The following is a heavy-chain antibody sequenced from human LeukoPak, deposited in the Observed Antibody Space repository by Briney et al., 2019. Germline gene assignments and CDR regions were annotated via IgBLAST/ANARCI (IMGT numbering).Heavy chain of an antibody. CDR3: ATSPVTGMIYFDY. Sequence: GGSLRLSCAASGFTFSRNAMSWVRQAPGKGLEWVSSLSGSGGDTYYADSVKDRFTISRDNSKNTLYLQMNSLRAEDTAVYYCATSPVTGMIYFDYWGQGTLLTVSS. CDR1: GFTFSRNA. V-gene: IGHV3-23*01. CDR2: LSGSGGDT. J-gene: IGHJ4*02. D-gene: IGHD6-19*01.